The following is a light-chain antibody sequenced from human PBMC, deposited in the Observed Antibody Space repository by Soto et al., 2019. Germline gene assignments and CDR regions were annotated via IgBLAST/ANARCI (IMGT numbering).Light chain of an antibody. Sequence: DIQVTQSPSSLSASAGDTVTITCRASQIISSYLDWYQQKPGKAPKLLIYGASHLQSGVPSRFSGSGSGTDYTLTISSLQPEDFATYYCQQSHSTPYTFGQGTKLEFK. V-gene: IGKV1-39*01. CDR1: QIISSY. J-gene: IGKJ2*01. CDR3: QQSHSTPYT. CDR2: GAS.